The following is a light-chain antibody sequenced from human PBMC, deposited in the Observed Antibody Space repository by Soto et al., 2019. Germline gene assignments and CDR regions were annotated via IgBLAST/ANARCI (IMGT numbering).Light chain of an antibody. CDR2: AAS. CDR1: QGISSY. J-gene: IGKJ2*01. CDR3: QHYYSYPYT. V-gene: IGKV1-8*01. Sequence: AIRMTQSPSSLSASTGDRVTITCRASQGISSYLAWYQQKPGKAPKLLLYAASTLQSGVPSRFSGSGSGTDFTLTISCLQSEDFATYYCQHYYSYPYTFGQGTKLEIK.